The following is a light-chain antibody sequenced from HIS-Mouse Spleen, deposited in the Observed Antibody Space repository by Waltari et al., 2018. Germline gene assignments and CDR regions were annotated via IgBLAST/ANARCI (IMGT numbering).Light chain of an antibody. CDR3: VLYMGSGIWV. Sequence: QTVVTQEPSFSVSPGGTVTLTCGLSSGSVSTSYYPSWYQQTPGQAPRTVSYSTHPRSSGVPDRFSGSILGNKAALTITGAQADDESDYYCVLYMGSGIWVFGGGTKLTVL. CDR2: STH. CDR1: SGSVSTSYY. V-gene: IGLV8-61*01. J-gene: IGLJ3*02.